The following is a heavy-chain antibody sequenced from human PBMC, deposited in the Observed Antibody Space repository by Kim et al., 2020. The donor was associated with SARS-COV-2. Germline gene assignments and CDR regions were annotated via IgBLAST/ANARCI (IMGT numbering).Heavy chain of an antibody. Sequence: GGSLRLSCAGSGFTFGIYEMNRVRQAPGKGLVWLSYISSNGTTIHYADSLKDRFTVSRDNAQNPLYLQLTDLRVDDTAVYYSVREDANDFTMAFCYWGLG. V-gene: IGHV3-48*03. D-gene: IGHD3-3*02. CDR1: GFTFGIYE. CDR3: VREDANDFTMAFCY. CDR2: ISSNGTTI. J-gene: IGHJ4*02.